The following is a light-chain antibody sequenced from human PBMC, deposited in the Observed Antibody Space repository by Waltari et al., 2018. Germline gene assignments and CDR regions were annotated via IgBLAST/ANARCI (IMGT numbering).Light chain of an antibody. CDR1: SNDVGSYNL. Sequence: QSALTQPASVSGSPGRSITISCTGTSNDVGSYNLVSWYQQYPGKAPKLIIYEVNQRPSGVSNRFSCSKSANSASLTFSGLQSEDEADYFCFSYRNSNLWVFGGGTKLTVL. CDR2: EVN. J-gene: IGLJ3*02. V-gene: IGLV2-23*02. CDR3: FSYRNSNLWV.